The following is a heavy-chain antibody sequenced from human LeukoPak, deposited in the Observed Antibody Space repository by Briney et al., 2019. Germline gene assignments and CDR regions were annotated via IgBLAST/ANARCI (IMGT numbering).Heavy chain of an antibody. J-gene: IGHJ4*02. CDR3: AKDRDVVVPAAHDY. CDR2: ISGSGGST. Sequence: GGSLRLSCAASGFTFSSYAMSWVHQAPGKGLEWVSAISGSGGSTYYADSVKGRFTISRDNSKNTLYLQMNSLRAEDTAVYYCAKDRDVVVPAAHDYWGQGTLVTVSS. D-gene: IGHD2-2*01. CDR1: GFTFSSYA. V-gene: IGHV3-23*01.